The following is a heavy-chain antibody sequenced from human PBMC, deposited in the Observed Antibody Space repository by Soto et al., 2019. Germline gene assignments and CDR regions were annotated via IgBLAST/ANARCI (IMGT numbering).Heavy chain of an antibody. CDR1: GFTFSSYA. V-gene: IGHV3-23*01. D-gene: IGHD3-3*01. Sequence: EVQLLESGGGLVQPGGSLRLSCAASGFTFSSYAMSWVRQAPGKGLEWVSAISGSGGSTYYADSVKGRFTISRDNSKKTLYLQMNSLRAEDKAVYYCGKTHTRPNWFDPWGQGTLVTVSS. CDR2: ISGSGGST. J-gene: IGHJ5*02. CDR3: GKTHTRPNWFDP.